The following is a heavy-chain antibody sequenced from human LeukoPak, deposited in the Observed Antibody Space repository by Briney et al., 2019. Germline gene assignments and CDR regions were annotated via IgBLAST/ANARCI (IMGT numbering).Heavy chain of an antibody. J-gene: IGHJ4*02. CDR1: GFTFSSYS. CDR3: ASFLEPETYYYDSSGPSGIDY. CDR2: ISSSSSYI. V-gene: IGHV3-21*01. Sequence: GGSLRLSCAASGFTFSSYSMNWVRQAPGKGLEWVSSISSSSSYIYYADPVKGRFTISRDNAKNSLYLQMNSLRAEDTAVYYCASFLEPETYYYDSSGPSGIDYWGQGTLVTVSS. D-gene: IGHD3-22*01.